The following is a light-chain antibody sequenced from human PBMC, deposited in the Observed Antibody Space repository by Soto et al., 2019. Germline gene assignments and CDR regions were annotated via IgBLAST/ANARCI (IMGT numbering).Light chain of an antibody. V-gene: IGKV1-39*01. CDR1: QHISNS. Sequence: DIQMTQSPSSLSASVGDRVTINCRASQHISNSLNWYQQRPGKAPKLLIHAASDLQSGVPSRFSGSGSGTDFTLTISSLQPEDFATYYCQQSYSTPRTFGQGTKVEIK. J-gene: IGKJ1*01. CDR2: AAS. CDR3: QQSYSTPRT.